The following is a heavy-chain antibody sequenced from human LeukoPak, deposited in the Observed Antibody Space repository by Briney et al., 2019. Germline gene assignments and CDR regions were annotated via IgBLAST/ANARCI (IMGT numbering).Heavy chain of an antibody. J-gene: IGHJ4*02. Sequence: SETLSLTCAVYGGSFSGYYWSWIRQPPGKGLEWIGEINHSGSTNYNPSLKSRVTISVDTSKNQFSLKLSSVTAADTAVYYCARETRDCSGGSCYPNFDYWGQGTLVTVSS. CDR3: ARETRDCSGGSCYPNFDY. CDR2: INHSGST. V-gene: IGHV4-34*01. CDR1: GGSFSGYY. D-gene: IGHD2-15*01.